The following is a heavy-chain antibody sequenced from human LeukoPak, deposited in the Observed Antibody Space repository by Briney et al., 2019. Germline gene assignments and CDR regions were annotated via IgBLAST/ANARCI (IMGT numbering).Heavy chain of an antibody. J-gene: IGHJ4*02. CDR1: GDSINSLDL. D-gene: IGHD3-22*01. CDR3: AGLVGRYSSGLYYYYFDY. V-gene: IGHV4-4*02. CDR2: MYLSGTT. Sequence: SETLSLTCTVSGDSINSLDLWSWVRQPPGKGLEWIGEMYLSGTTHSNPSVKSRVTISIDKSKNQFFLNLSSVTAADTAVYYCAGLVGRYSSGLYYYYFDYWGQGALVTVSS.